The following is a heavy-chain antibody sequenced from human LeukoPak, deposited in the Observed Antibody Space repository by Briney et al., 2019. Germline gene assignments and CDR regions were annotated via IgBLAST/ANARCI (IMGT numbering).Heavy chain of an antibody. CDR3: ASTEFDY. V-gene: IGHV3-30*04. CDR1: GFTFSSYA. J-gene: IGHJ4*02. CDR2: ISYDGSNK. Sequence: GRSLRLSCAASGFTFSSYAMHWVRQAPGKGLEWVAVISYDGSNKYYADSVKGRFTISRDNSKNTLYLQMNSLRAEDTAVYYCASTEFDYWGQGTLVTVSS.